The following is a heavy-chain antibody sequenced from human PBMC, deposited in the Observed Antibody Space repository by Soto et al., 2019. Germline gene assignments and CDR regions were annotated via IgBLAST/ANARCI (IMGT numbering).Heavy chain of an antibody. CDR3: ARGGFLFGSSGIDGWYFDL. CDR1: GGSISSVNC. D-gene: IGHD6-6*01. J-gene: IGHJ2*01. CDR2: FYHSGST. Sequence: QVQLQESGPGLVKPSGTLSFTCPVSGGSISSVNCWGWVGHPPGRGLGGMGEFYHSGSTNYNPSLKSRVTISVDKSKNQFSLKLSSVTAADTAVYYCARGGFLFGSSGIDGWYFDLWGRGTLVTVSS. V-gene: IGHV4-4*02.